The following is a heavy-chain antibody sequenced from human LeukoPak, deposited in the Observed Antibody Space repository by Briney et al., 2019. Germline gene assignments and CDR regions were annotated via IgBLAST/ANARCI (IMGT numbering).Heavy chain of an antibody. Sequence: SETLSLTCTVSGGSISSYYWSWIRQPAGKGLEWIGRIYTSGSTNYNPSLKSRVTISVDKSKNQFSLKLRSVTAADTAVYYCASIAVAGGWAFDIWGQGTMVTVSS. CDR2: IYTSGST. V-gene: IGHV4-4*07. D-gene: IGHD6-19*01. J-gene: IGHJ3*02. CDR1: GGSISSYY. CDR3: ASIAVAGGWAFDI.